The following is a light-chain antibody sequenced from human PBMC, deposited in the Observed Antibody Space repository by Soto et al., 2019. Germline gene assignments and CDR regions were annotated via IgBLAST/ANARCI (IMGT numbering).Light chain of an antibody. J-gene: IGKJ2*02. CDR2: GAS. CDR1: QSVSSSY. Sequence: EIELTQSPGTLSLSPGERATLSCRASQSVSSSYLAWYQQKPGQAPRLLIYGASSRATGIPDRFSGSGSGTDFTLTISRLEPEEFAVYYCHQYGSSRSTFGQGTKLEIK. CDR3: HQYGSSRST. V-gene: IGKV3-20*01.